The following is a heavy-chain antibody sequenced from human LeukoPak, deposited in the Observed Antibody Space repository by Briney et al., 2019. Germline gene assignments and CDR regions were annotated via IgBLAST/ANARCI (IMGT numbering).Heavy chain of an antibody. CDR1: GFTFSTFA. CDR3: ARDILDWNDRWFDY. J-gene: IGHJ4*02. CDR2: IFPSGSEI. Sequence: PGGSLRLSCAASGFTFSTFAMIWVRQPPGRGLEWVSSIFPSGSEIHYADSVRGRFTISRDNSKSTLSLQMNSLRAEDTAVYYCARDILDWNDRWFDYWGQGTLVTVSS. V-gene: IGHV3-23*01. D-gene: IGHD1-1*01.